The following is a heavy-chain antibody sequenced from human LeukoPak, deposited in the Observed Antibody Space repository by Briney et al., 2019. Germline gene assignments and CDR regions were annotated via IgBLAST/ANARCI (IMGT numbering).Heavy chain of an antibody. Sequence: GESLKISCKGSGYRFTNYWIGWVRQMPGKGLEWMGIIYPGDSDTRYSPSFQGQVTISADKSISTAYLQWSSLKASDTAMYYCARHRITMVRGPNYYYYYYMDVWGKGTTVTISS. V-gene: IGHV5-51*01. CDR2: IYPGDSDT. CDR3: ARHRITMVRGPNYYYYYYMDV. J-gene: IGHJ6*03. CDR1: GYRFTNYW. D-gene: IGHD3-10*01.